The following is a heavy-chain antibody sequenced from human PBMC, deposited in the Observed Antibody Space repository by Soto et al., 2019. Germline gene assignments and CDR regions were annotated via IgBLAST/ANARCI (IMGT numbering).Heavy chain of an antibody. J-gene: IGHJ4*02. CDR2: IIPIFGTA. V-gene: IGHV1-69*06. CDR3: ARVKYYYDSSGYYLTDY. Sequence: SVKVSCKASGGTFSSYAISWVRQAPGQGLEWMGGIIPIFGTANYAQKFQGRVTITADKSTSTAYMELSSLRSEDTAVYYCARVKYYYDSSGYYLTDYWGQGTLGTVS. D-gene: IGHD3-22*01. CDR1: GGTFSSYA.